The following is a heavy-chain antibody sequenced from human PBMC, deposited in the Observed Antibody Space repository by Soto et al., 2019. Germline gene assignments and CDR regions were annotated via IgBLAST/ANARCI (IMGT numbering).Heavy chain of an antibody. V-gene: IGHV4-34*01. Sequence: SETLSLTCAVYGGSFSGYSWYWIRQPPGKGLEWIGEIYYSGSTYYNPSLKSRVTISVDTSKNQFSLKLSSVTAADTAVYYCARLNGGNYDFWSGYYNWFDPWGQGTLVTVSS. CDR3: ARLNGGNYDFWSGYYNWFDP. CDR1: GGSFSGYS. J-gene: IGHJ5*02. CDR2: IYYSGST. D-gene: IGHD3-3*01.